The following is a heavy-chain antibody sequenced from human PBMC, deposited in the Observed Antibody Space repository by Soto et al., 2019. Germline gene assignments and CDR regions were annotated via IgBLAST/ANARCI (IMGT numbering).Heavy chain of an antibody. CDR1: GYTFTSYY. CDR2: INPSGGST. Sequence: ASVKVSCKASGYTFTSYYMHWVRQAPGQGLEWMGIINPSGGSTSYAQKFQGRVTMTRDTSTSTVYMELSSLRSEDTAVYYCARNKDVVVPAAMGYYYYYHMDVWGKGTTVTVSS. V-gene: IGHV1-46*03. CDR3: ARNKDVVVPAAMGYYYYYHMDV. J-gene: IGHJ6*03. D-gene: IGHD2-2*01.